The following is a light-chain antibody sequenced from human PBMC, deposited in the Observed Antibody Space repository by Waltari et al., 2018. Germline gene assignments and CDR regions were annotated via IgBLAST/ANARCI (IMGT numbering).Light chain of an antibody. CDR1: QGISIS. J-gene: IGKJ4*01. CDR2: AAS. V-gene: IGKV1-9*01. CDR3: QQLSTYPRT. Sequence: DIQLTQSPSFLSVSVGDRVTITCRASQGISISLAWYQQKPGKAPKLLVYAASSLQSGVQSRFGGSGSGTEFTLTISSLQPEDFASYYCQQLSTYPRTIGGGTKVEIK.